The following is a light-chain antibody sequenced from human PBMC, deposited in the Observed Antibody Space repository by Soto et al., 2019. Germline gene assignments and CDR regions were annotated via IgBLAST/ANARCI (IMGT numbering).Light chain of an antibody. CDR1: SSNIGSNA. Sequence: QSVLTQPPSASGTPGQRVTIACSGSSSNIGSNAVNWYQQLPGTAPKLLIYQNNQRPSGVPDRFSGSKSGTSASLAISGLQSEYEADYYCAAWDDSLNGHVLFGGGTKLTVL. CDR2: QNN. V-gene: IGLV1-44*01. J-gene: IGLJ2*01. CDR3: AAWDDSLNGHVL.